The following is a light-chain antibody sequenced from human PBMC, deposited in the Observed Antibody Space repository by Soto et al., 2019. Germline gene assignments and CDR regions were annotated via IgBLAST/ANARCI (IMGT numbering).Light chain of an antibody. CDR3: QQSYTTPWT. CDR1: QSITSY. J-gene: IGKJ1*01. Sequence: DIQMTQSPSSLSASVGDRVTITCRASQSITSYLNWYQQKPGKAPQLLIYTASSLQSGVTSRFNGSGSGSDVTLTISSPKPEDFATYFCQQSYTTPWTFGQGTKVEVK. V-gene: IGKV1-39*01. CDR2: TAS.